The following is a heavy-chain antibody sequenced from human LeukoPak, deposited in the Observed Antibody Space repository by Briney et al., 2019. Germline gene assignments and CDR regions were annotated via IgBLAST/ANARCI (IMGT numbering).Heavy chain of an antibody. CDR2: INHSGST. Sequence: SETLSLTCAVYGGSFSGYYWSWIRQPPGKGLEWIGEINHSGSTNYNPSLKSRVTISVDTSKNQFSLKLSSVTVADTAVYYCASVHTSGFAGTEVDYWGQGTLVTVSS. V-gene: IGHV4-34*01. CDR3: ASVHTSGFAGTEVDY. D-gene: IGHD3-16*01. CDR1: GGSFSGYY. J-gene: IGHJ4*02.